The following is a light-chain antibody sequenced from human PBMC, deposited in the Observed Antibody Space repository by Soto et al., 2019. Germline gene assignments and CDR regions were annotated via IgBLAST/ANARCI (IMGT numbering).Light chain of an antibody. Sequence: EVVMTQSRATLSVSPGETATLSCRASQSVRSNLAWYQQKPGQAPRLLIYGASTRATGIPARFSGSGSGAEVTLTISSLQSEDFAIYSCQQYNNWPLTFGGGTKVEIK. J-gene: IGKJ4*01. CDR2: GAS. CDR1: QSVRSN. V-gene: IGKV3-15*01. CDR3: QQYNNWPLT.